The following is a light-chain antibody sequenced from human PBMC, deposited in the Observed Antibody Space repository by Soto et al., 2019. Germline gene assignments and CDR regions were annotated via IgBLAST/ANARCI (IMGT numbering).Light chain of an antibody. CDR1: SGHSSYD. V-gene: IGLV4-69*01. J-gene: IGLJ2*01. CDR2: VNSGGSH. CDR3: QTWGTGYVV. Sequence: QPVLTQSPSASASLGASVKLTCTLSSGHSSYDIAWHQQQPDKGPRFLMTVNSGGSHNKGXXXXDRFSGSSSGAERYLTXXXXXXXXXXXXXXQTWGTGYVVFGGGTKLTVL.